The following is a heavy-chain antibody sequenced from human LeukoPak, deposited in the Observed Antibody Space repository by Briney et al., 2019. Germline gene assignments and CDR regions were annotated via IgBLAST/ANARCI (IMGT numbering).Heavy chain of an antibody. CDR2: ISKDGSTS. Sequence: GGSLRLSCAASGFTFSNYGMSWVRQAPGKGLVWVSVISKDGSTSIYADSVRGRLTISRDNAKNTLYLQMYSLRVEDTSVYYCARDDAHSSGYFDYWGQGTLVIVYS. CDR1: GFTFSNYG. V-gene: IGHV3-74*01. J-gene: IGHJ4*02. D-gene: IGHD6-19*01. CDR3: ARDDAHSSGYFDY.